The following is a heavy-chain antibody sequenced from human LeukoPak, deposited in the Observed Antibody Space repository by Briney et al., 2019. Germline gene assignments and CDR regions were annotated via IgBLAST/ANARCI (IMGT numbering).Heavy chain of an antibody. CDR2: INSDGIST. CDR3: AKARYCDSTTCRYYGMDV. J-gene: IGHJ6*02. D-gene: IGHD2-2*01. CDR1: GFTFSNYW. Sequence: GGSLRLSCAASGFTFSNYWMHWVRQAPGKGLVWVSHINSDGISTSYADSVKGRFTISRDNAKDTLYLQMNSLRAEDTAVYYCAKARYCDSTTCRYYGMDVWGQGTTVTVSS. V-gene: IGHV3-74*01.